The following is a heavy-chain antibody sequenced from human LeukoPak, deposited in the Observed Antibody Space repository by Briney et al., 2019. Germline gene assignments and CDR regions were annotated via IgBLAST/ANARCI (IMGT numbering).Heavy chain of an antibody. Sequence: GGSPRLSCAASGFTLDDYGMSWVRQAPGKGLEWVSGINWNGGSTGYADSVKGRFTISRDNAKNSLYLQMNSLRAEDTALYYCARDEEGGSYPLDYWGQGTLVTVSS. J-gene: IGHJ4*02. CDR2: INWNGGST. V-gene: IGHV3-20*04. CDR3: ARDEEGGSYPLDY. D-gene: IGHD1-26*01. CDR1: GFTLDDYG.